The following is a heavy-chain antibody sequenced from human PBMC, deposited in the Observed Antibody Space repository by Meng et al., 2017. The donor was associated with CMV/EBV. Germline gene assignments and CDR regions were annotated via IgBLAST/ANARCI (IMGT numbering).Heavy chain of an antibody. V-gene: IGHV3-21*01. D-gene: IGHD1-26*01. CDR1: GFTFSSYS. Sequence: GGSLRLSCAASGFTFSSYSMNWVRQAPGKGLEWVSSISSSSSYIYYADSVKGRFTISRDNAKNSLYLQMNSLRAEDTAVYYCARVGDGSLGIVGATSGPYYYYGMDVWGQGTTVTVSS. J-gene: IGHJ6*02. CDR2: ISSSSSYI. CDR3: ARVGDGSLGIVGATSGPYYYYGMDV.